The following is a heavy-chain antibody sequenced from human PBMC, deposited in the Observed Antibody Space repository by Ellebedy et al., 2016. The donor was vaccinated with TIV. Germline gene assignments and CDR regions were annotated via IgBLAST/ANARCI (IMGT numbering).Heavy chain of an antibody. Sequence: GESLKISCAASGFPFSDYYMSWIRQAPGKGLEWVSYISGSGSTTDYEDSGKGRFTISRDNAKNSLYLQMNSLRAEDTAIYYCARGDIVLVRDGMEVWGQGTTVTVSS. CDR2: ISGSGSTT. V-gene: IGHV3-11*04. J-gene: IGHJ6*02. CDR3: ARGDIVLVRDGMEV. D-gene: IGHD2-2*01. CDR1: GFPFSDYY.